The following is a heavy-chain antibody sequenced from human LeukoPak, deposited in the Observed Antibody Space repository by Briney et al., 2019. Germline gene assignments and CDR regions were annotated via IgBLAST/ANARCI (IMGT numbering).Heavy chain of an antibody. CDR1: GGSISSYY. CDR3: ARVSRFFPPYYFDY. CDR2: IYYSGST. D-gene: IGHD3-3*01. J-gene: IGHJ4*02. Sequence: SETLSLTCTVSGGSISSYYWSWIRQPPGKGLEWIGYIYYSGSTNYNPSLKSRVTISVDTFKNQFSLKLSSVTAAGTAVYYCARVSRFFPPYYFDYWGQGTLVTVSS. V-gene: IGHV4-59*01.